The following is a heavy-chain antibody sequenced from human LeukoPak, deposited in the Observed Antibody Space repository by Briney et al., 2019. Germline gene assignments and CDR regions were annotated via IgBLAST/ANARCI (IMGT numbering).Heavy chain of an antibody. CDR3: ATDRTPDTAMVPLDY. Sequence: ASVKVSCKVSGYTLTELSMHWVRQAPGKGLEWMGGFDPEDGETIYAQTFQGRVTMTEDTSTDTAYMELSSLRSEDTAVYYCATDRTPDTAMVPLDYWGQGTLVTVSS. D-gene: IGHD5-18*01. V-gene: IGHV1-24*01. CDR2: FDPEDGET. J-gene: IGHJ4*02. CDR1: GYTLTELS.